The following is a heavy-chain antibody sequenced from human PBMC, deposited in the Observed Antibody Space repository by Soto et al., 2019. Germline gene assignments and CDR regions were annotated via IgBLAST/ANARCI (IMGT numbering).Heavy chain of an antibody. CDR3: AKDITIFGVVIGGMDV. D-gene: IGHD3-3*01. V-gene: IGHV3-23*01. J-gene: IGHJ6*02. Sequence: GGSLRLSCAASGFTFSSYAMSWVRQAPGKGLEWVSAISGSGGSTYYADSVKGRFTISRDNSKNTLYLQMNGLRAEDTAVYYCAKDITIFGVVIGGMDVWGQGTTVTVSS. CDR1: GFTFSSYA. CDR2: ISGSGGST.